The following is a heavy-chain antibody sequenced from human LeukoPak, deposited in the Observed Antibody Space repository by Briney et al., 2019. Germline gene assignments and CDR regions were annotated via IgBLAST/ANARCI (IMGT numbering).Heavy chain of an antibody. CDR3: ASSGYSSNWYPPAGAFDI. D-gene: IGHD6-13*01. V-gene: IGHV1-2*04. CDR1: GYTFTGYY. J-gene: IGHJ3*02. CDR2: INPNSGGT. Sequence: ASVKVSCKASGYTFTGYYMHWVRQAPGQGLEWMGWINPNSGGTNYAQKFQGWVTMTRDTSISTAYMELSRLRSDDTAVYYCASSGYSSNWYPPAGAFDIWGQGTMVTVSS.